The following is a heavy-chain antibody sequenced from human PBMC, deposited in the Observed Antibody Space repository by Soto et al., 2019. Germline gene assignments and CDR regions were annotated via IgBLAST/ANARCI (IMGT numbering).Heavy chain of an antibody. CDR2: ISAYNGNT. CDR1: GYTFTSYG. Sequence: ASVKVSCKASGYTFTSYGISWVRQAPGQGPEWMGWISAYNGNTNYAQKLQGRVTMTTDTSTSTAYMELRSLRSDDTAVYYCARAYCGGDCYEDYYGMDVWGQGTTVTVSS. CDR3: ARAYCGGDCYEDYYGMDV. J-gene: IGHJ6*02. D-gene: IGHD2-21*02. V-gene: IGHV1-18*04.